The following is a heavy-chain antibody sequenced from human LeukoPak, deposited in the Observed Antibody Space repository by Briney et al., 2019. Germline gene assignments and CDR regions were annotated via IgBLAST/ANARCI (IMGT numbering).Heavy chain of an antibody. V-gene: IGHV1-24*01. D-gene: IGHD6-13*01. CDR2: FDPEDGET. J-gene: IGHJ5*02. CDR3: ARDKSRKIAAAGRGYNWFDP. Sequence: GASVKVSCKVSGYTLTELSMHWVRQAPGKGLEWMGGFDPEDGETIYAQKFQGRVTMTEDTSTDTAYMELSSLRSDDTAVYYCARDKSRKIAAAGRGYNWFDPWGQGTLVTVSS. CDR1: GYTLTELS.